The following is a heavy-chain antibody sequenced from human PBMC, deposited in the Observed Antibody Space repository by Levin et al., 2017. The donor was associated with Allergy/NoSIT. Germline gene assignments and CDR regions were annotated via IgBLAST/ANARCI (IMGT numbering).Heavy chain of an antibody. CDR3: AKDMGRSGWYDPGPY. CDR1: GFTFDDYA. Sequence: GGSLRLSCAASGFTFDDYAMHWVRQAPGKGLEWVSGISWNSGSIGYADSVKGRFTISRDNAKNSLYLQMNSLRAEDTALYYCAKDMGRSGWYDPGPYWGQGTLVTVSS. V-gene: IGHV3-9*01. J-gene: IGHJ4*02. D-gene: IGHD6-13*01. CDR2: ISWNSGSI.